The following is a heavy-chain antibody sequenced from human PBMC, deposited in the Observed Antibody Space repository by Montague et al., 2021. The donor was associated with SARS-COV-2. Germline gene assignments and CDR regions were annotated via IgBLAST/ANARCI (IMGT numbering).Heavy chain of an antibody. Sequence: SETLSLTCAVPCPSTVACYSGAVRKTPRLNPRWSWEIYDAGSASYKPSLKSRVTLSKDTSKNQFSLKLQSLTAADTAVYYCARGQVTISGVLIFIPAAGPLDVWGQGTLVTVSS. CDR3: ARGQVTISGVLIFIPAAGPLDV. J-gene: IGHJ3*01. V-gene: IGHV4-34*01. D-gene: IGHD3-3*01. CDR2: IYDAGSA. CDR1: CPSTVACY.